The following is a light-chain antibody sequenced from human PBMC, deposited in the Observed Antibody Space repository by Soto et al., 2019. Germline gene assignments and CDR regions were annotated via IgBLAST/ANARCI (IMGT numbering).Light chain of an antibody. CDR1: SSDVGSYDL. Sequence: QSALTQPASVSGSPGQSITISCTGTSSDVGSYDLVSWYQHPDKAPKLLLFEVSKRPSGVSIRFSGSKSGNTASLTISGLQPEDEADYYCCSYATPRLFGGGTKLTVL. CDR3: CSYATPRL. J-gene: IGLJ2*01. V-gene: IGLV2-23*02. CDR2: EVS.